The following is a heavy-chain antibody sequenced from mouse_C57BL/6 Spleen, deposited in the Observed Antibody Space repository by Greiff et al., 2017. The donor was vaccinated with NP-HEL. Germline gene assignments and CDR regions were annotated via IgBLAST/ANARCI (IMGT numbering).Heavy chain of an antibody. J-gene: IGHJ2*01. CDR1: GYAFSSSW. CDR2: IYPGDGDT. D-gene: IGHD4-1*01. CDR3: ARETGRGFFDY. Sequence: QVQLQQSGPELVKPGASVKISCKASGYAFSSSWMHWVKQRPGKGLEWIGRIYPGDGDTNYNGKFKGKATLTADKSSSTAYMQLSSLTSEDSAVYFCARETGRGFFDYWGQGTTLTVSS. V-gene: IGHV1-82*01.